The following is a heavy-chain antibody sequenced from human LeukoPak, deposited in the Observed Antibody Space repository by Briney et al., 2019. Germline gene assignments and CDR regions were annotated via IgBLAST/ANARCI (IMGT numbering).Heavy chain of an antibody. V-gene: IGHV3-73*01. CDR1: GFTFSGSA. CDR3: TRIDDILTGYYNNDY. CDR2: IRSKANSYAT. J-gene: IGHJ4*02. Sequence: GGSLRLSCAASGFTFSGSAMHWVRQASGKGLEWVGRIRSKANSYATAYAASVKGRFTISRDDSKNPAYLQMNSLKTEDTAVYYCTRIDDILTGYYNNDYWGQGTLVTVSS. D-gene: IGHD3-9*01.